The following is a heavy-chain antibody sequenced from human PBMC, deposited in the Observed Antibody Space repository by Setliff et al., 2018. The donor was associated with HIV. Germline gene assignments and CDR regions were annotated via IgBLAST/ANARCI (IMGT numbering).Heavy chain of an antibody. V-gene: IGHV4-31*03. Sequence: SETLSLTCTVSGGSISSGYYYWSWIRQHPGKGLEWIGYIYYSGSTYYNPSLKSRVTISVDTSRNQFSLKLSSVTAADTAVYYCARGLSFYDPGGFDYWGQGTLVTVSS. J-gene: IGHJ4*02. CDR3: ARGLSFYDPGGFDY. CDR1: GGSISSGYYY. D-gene: IGHD3-22*01. CDR2: IYYSGST.